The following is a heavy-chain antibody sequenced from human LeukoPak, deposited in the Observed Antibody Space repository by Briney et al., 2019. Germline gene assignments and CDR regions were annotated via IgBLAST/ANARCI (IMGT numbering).Heavy chain of an antibody. CDR1: GGSISSYY. CDR2: IYYSGST. V-gene: IGHV4-59*12. CDR3: ANYDSSAYRHDY. D-gene: IGHD3-22*01. J-gene: IGHJ4*02. Sequence: PSETLSLTCTVSGGSISSYYWSWIRQPPGKGLEWIGYIYYSGSTNYNPSLKSRVTISVDKSKNQFSLKLSSVTAADTAVYYCANYDSSAYRHDYWGQGTLVTVSS.